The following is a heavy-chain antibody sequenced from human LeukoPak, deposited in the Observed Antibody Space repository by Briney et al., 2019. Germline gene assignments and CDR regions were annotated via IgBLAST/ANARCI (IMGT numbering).Heavy chain of an antibody. CDR3: ARGGYYVSGSWDY. CDR1: GFTFSSYW. Sequence: GGSLRLSCGAPGFTFSSYWMHWVRQAPGKGLVWVSRIDSDGSYTSYADSVKGRFTISRDNAKNTQYLQMNSLRAEDTAVYYCARGGYYVSGSWDYWGQGTLVTVSS. D-gene: IGHD3-10*01. V-gene: IGHV3-74*01. J-gene: IGHJ4*02. CDR2: IDSDGSYT.